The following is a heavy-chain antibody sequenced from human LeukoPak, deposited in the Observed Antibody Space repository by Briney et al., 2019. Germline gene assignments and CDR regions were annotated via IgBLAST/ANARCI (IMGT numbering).Heavy chain of an antibody. V-gene: IGHV3-30*18. CDR3: AKNRDRGVPTYYYDISGSSHFDI. CDR1: GFTFRSYG. D-gene: IGHD3-22*01. J-gene: IGHJ2*01. Sequence: GRSLRLSCAASGFTFRSYGMHWVRQAPGKGLEWVAVISYDGSNKYYANSVKGRFTISRDNSKNTLYLQMNSLTAEDTAVYYCAKNRDRGVPTYYYDISGSSHFDIWGRDTLVTVSS. CDR2: ISYDGSNK.